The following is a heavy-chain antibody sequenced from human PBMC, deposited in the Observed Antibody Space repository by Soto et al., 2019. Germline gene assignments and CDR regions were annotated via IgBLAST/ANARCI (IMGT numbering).Heavy chain of an antibody. CDR2: CYDSGTS. V-gene: IGHV4-30-4*01. D-gene: IGHD3-22*01. CDR3: ARGTRDYFDTTGPGYGMDV. CDR1: GGSSSDVDYY. Sequence: QVQLQASGPGLVKPSQTLSLTCTVSGGSSSDVDYYGSWVGHTPREGLEWIGACYDSGTSYYSPALKSRMTIAVDSSKNQFSLTLTSVTAADTAVYYCARGTRDYFDTTGPGYGMDVWGQGTTVTVSS. J-gene: IGHJ6*02.